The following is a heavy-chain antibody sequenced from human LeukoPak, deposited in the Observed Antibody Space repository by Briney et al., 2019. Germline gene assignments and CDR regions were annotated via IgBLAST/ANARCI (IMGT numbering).Heavy chain of an antibody. D-gene: IGHD6-13*01. J-gene: IGHJ1*01. CDR3: ARDSGSWRSRDFQH. CDR2: IWYDGSNK. Sequence: GGSLRLSCAASGFTFSSYGMHWVRQAPGKGLEWVAVIWYDGSNKYYADSVKGRFTISRDNSKNTLYLQMNSLRAEDTAVYYCARDSGSWRSRDFQHWGQGTLVTVSS. V-gene: IGHV3-33*01. CDR1: GFTFSSYG.